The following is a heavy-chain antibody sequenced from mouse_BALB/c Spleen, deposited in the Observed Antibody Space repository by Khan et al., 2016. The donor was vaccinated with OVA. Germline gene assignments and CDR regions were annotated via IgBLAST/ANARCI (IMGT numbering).Heavy chain of an antibody. D-gene: IGHD2-14*01. Sequence: QVQLKESGAELARPGASVRMSCKASGYTFTSNTMHWVKKRPGQGLEWIGYINPRSGYTNFNQNFKDKATLTADKSSSTAYMQLSSLTSEDSAVYYWARRTTGYTMDYWGQGTTVTVSS. CDR2: INPRSGYT. J-gene: IGHJ4*01. CDR3: ARRTTGYTMDY. CDR1: GYTFTSNT. V-gene: IGHV1-4*01.